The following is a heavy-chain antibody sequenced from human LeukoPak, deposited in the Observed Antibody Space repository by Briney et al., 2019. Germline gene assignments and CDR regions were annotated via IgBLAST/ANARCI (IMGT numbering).Heavy chain of an antibody. D-gene: IGHD2-2*01. J-gene: IGHJ6*03. V-gene: IGHV3-30-3*01. CDR1: GFTFSNYA. CDR3: ATRLPAAIGSSDYYYYMDV. Sequence: PGGSLRLSCAASGFTFSNYAMHWVRQAPGKGLEWVAVISYDGSNKYYADSVKGRFTISRDNSKNTLYLQMNSLRAEDTAVYYCATRLPAAIGSSDYYYYMDVWGKGTTVTVSS. CDR2: ISYDGSNK.